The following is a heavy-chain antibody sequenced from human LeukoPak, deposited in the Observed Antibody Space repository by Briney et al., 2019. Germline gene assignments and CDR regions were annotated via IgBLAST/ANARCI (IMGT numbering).Heavy chain of an antibody. CDR1: GGSISSYY. CDR2: IYYSGST. V-gene: IGHV4-59*01. CDR3: ATGITMVRGVPGSYAFDI. J-gene: IGHJ3*02. D-gene: IGHD3-10*01. Sequence: SETLSLTCTVSGGSISSYYWSWIRQPPGKGLEWIGYIYYSGSTNYNPSLKSRVTISVDTSKNQFSLKLSSVTAADTAVYYCATGITMVRGVPGSYAFDIWGQGTMVTVSS.